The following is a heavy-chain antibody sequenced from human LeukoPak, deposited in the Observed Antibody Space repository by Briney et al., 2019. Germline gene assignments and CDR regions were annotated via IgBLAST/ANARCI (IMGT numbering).Heavy chain of an antibody. D-gene: IGHD2-21*02. CDR2: ISGSGGST. CDR3: AKAGVVVTAIGY. Sequence: GGSLRLSCAASGFTFDDYAMHWVRQAPGKGLEWVSAISGSGGSTYYADSVKGRFTISRDNSKNTLYLQMNSLRAEDTAVYYCAKAGVVVTAIGYWGQGTLVTVSS. J-gene: IGHJ4*02. CDR1: GFTFDDYA. V-gene: IGHV3-23*01.